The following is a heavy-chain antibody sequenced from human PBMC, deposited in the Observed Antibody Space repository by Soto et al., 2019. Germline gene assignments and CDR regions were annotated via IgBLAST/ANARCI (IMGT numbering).Heavy chain of an antibody. CDR1: GDSVSSDITS. CDR2: TYYRSNWFH. Sequence: QGQLQQSGPGLVKPSQTLSLTCAISGDSVSSDITSWNWIRQSPSRGLEWLGRTYYRSNWFHDYSASAKSRITINPDTSKNQFSLELNSMTPEDTAVYYCARGNALDDWGQRTVVTVSS. J-gene: IGHJ3*01. CDR3: ARGNALDD. D-gene: IGHD3-10*01. V-gene: IGHV6-1*01.